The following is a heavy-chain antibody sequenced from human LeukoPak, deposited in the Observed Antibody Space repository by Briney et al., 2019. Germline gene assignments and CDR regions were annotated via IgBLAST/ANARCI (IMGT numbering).Heavy chain of an antibody. D-gene: IGHD2-15*01. CDR1: GYTFTGYY. V-gene: IGHV1-2*02. Sequence: ASVKVSCKASGYTFTGYYIHWVRQAPGQGLEWMGWINPNSGGTNYAQKFQGRVTMTRDTSMSTAYMELSGLRSDDTAVYYCSRYSGYCSGGSCWYFDFWGQGTLVTVSA. CDR2: INPNSGGT. J-gene: IGHJ4*02. CDR3: SRYSGYCSGGSCWYFDF.